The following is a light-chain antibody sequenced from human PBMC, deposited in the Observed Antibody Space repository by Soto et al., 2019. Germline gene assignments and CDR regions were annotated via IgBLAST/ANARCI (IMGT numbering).Light chain of an antibody. J-gene: IGLJ1*01. CDR1: SSDVGGYNY. CDR2: DVS. CDR3: CSYAGSYTLYV. Sequence: QSALTQPRSVSGSPGQTVTISCTGTSSDVGGYNYVSWYQQHTGKAPKLMIYDVSNRPSGVPDRFSGSKSGNTASLTISGLQAEDEADYECCSYAGSYTLYVFGTGTKLTVL. V-gene: IGLV2-11*01.